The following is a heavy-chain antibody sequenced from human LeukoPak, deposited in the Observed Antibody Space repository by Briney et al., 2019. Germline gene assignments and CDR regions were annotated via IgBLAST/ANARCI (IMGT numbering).Heavy chain of an antibody. CDR2: INHSGST. J-gene: IGHJ4*02. CDR3: ARVQRGVAAAGTFDY. V-gene: IGHV4-34*01. D-gene: IGHD6-13*01. Sequence: SETLSLTCAVYGGSFSGYYWSWIRQPPGKGLEWIGEINHSGSTNYNPSLKSRVTISVDTSKSQFSLKLSSVTAADTAVYYCARVQRGVAAAGTFDYWGQGTLVTVSS. CDR1: GGSFSGYY.